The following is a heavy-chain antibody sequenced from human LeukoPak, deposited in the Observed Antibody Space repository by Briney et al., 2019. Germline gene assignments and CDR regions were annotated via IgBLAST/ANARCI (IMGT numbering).Heavy chain of an antibody. Sequence: GGSLRLSCAASGFTFSDYALGWVRQAPGRGLEWVATLSGSGAGTYYSDSVQGRFTISRDNSKKTLFLQMNSLRAEDTAVYYCASPRVATVDYWGQGTLVTVSS. D-gene: IGHD5-12*01. CDR3: ASPRVATVDY. J-gene: IGHJ4*02. CDR2: LSGSGAGT. V-gene: IGHV3-23*01. CDR1: GFTFSDYA.